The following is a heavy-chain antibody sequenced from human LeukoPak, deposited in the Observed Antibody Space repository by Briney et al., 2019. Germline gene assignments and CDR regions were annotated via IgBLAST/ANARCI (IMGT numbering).Heavy chain of an antibody. CDR2: ILPDGST. J-gene: IGHJ4*02. CDR1: GFTFSAHA. D-gene: IGHD1-26*01. Sequence: GGSLRLSCAASGFTFSAHAMAWVRQASGKGLEWVSGILPDGSTYYADPVKGRFTISRDNYKNTLYLQLTSLRYEDTAVYYCAKGSGLGSYNFWGQGIPVTVSS. V-gene: IGHV3-23*01. CDR3: AKGSGLGSYNF.